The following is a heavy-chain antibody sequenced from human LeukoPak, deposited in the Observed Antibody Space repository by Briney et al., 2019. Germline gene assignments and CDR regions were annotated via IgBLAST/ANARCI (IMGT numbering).Heavy chain of an antibody. J-gene: IGHJ6*02. Sequence: PGGSLRLSCATASGFTFTDYISWIRQAPGKGLEWVSYIRNADSPVYYADSVKGRVTISRDTDKDSGCLEMNNLRAEDTAVYFCASWDGPSAALGVWGQGTTVTVSS. V-gene: IGHV3-11*01. CDR1: GFTFTDY. CDR2: IRNADSPV. D-gene: IGHD6-25*01. CDR3: ASWDGPSAALGV.